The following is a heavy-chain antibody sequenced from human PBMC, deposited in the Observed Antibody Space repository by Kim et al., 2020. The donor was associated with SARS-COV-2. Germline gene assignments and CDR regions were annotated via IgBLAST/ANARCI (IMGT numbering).Heavy chain of an antibody. CDR2: ISGSGATI. CDR1: GFTFSRYE. Sequence: GGSLRLSCAASGFTFSRYEMNWVRQAPGKGLEWVSYISGSGATIYYADSVRGRFTISRDNAKNSLYLQMNSLRAEDTAVYYCARDTAYGDNRQFPQSYGMDVWGQGTTVAVSS. D-gene: IGHD4-17*01. CDR3: ARDTAYGDNRQFPQSYGMDV. J-gene: IGHJ6*02. V-gene: IGHV3-48*03.